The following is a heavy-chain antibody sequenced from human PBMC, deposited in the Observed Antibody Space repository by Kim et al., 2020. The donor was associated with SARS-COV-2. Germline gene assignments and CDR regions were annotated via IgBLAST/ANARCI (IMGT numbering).Heavy chain of an antibody. CDR1: GYTFTSYG. D-gene: IGHD2-2*01. CDR2: ISAYNGNT. CDR3: ARAGVYCSSTSCRSNWFDP. Sequence: ASVKVSCKASGYTFTSYGISWVRQAPGQGLEWMGWISAYNGNTNYAQKLQGRVTMTTDTSTSTAYMELRSLRSDDTAVYYCARAGVYCSSTSCRSNWFDPWGQGTLVTVSS. V-gene: IGHV1-18*04. J-gene: IGHJ5*02.